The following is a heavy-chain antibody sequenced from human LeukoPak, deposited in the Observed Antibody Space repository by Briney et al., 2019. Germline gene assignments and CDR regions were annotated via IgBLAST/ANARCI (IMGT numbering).Heavy chain of an antibody. Sequence: GASVKVSCKASGYTFTAYYMHWVRQAPGQGLEWMGWINPNSGGTNYAQKFQGRVTMTRDTSISTANMELSRLRSDDTAVYYCARDHLVEPGGYEDHYYGMDVWGQGTTVTVSS. CDR3: ARDHLVEPGGYEDHYYGMDV. V-gene: IGHV1-2*02. CDR1: GYTFTAYY. J-gene: IGHJ6*02. D-gene: IGHD2-2*01. CDR2: INPNSGGT.